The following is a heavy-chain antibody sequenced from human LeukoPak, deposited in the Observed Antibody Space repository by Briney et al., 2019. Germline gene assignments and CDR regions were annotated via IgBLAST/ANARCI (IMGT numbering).Heavy chain of an antibody. D-gene: IGHD2-21*02. CDR3: AKDRELYCGGDCYCYYGMDV. Sequence: GGSLRLSCAASGFTFDDYAMHWVRQAPGKGLEWVSLISGDGGSTYYADSVKGRFTISRDNSKNSLYLQMNSLRTEDTALYYCAKDRELYCGGDCYCYYGMDVWGQGTTVTVSS. CDR1: GFTFDDYA. J-gene: IGHJ6*02. V-gene: IGHV3-43*02. CDR2: ISGDGGST.